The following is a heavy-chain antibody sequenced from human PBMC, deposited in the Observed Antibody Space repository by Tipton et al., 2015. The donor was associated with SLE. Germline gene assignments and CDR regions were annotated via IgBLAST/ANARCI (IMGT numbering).Heavy chain of an antibody. CDR3: ARRSWWGQGAFDI. CDR2: IYTSGST. CDR1: GDSISSGLYY. V-gene: IGHV4-61*02. Sequence: LRLSCTVSGDSISSGLYYWSWIRQPAGKGLEWIGRIYTSGSTNYHTSLRSRVTVSLDTSKNQISLKLSSVTAADTAVYYCARRSWWGQGAFDIWGQGTMVTVSS. D-gene: IGHD2-8*02. J-gene: IGHJ3*02.